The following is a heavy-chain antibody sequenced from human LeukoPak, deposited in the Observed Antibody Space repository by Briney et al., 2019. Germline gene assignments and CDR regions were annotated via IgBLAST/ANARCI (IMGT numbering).Heavy chain of an antibody. CDR1: GFTFGDYA. D-gene: IGHD5-24*01. Sequence: GGSLRLSCTASGFTFGDYAMSWIRQAPGKGLVWVSRINTGGSTTDYADSVKGRFTISRDNAKNTLYLQMNSLRAEDTAVYYCSRDLRGRDDYWGQGILVIVSS. J-gene: IGHJ4*02. V-gene: IGHV3-74*01. CDR2: INTGGSTT. CDR3: SRDLRGRDDY.